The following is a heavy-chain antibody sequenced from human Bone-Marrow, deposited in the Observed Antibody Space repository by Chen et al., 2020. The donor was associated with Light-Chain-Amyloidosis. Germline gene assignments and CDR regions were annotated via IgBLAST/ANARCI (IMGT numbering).Heavy chain of an antibody. CDR3: AIPAGRMAGTRAFDI. V-gene: IGHV1-46*03. CDR2: INPSGGST. J-gene: IGHJ3*02. CDR1: GYTFTSYY. Sequence: QVQLVQSGAEVKKPGASVKVSCKASGYTFTSYYMHWVRQAPGQGLEWMGIINPSGGSTSYAQKFQGRVTMTRDTSTSTVYMELSSLRSEDTAVYYCAIPAGRMAGTRAFDIWGQGTMVTVSS. D-gene: IGHD6-19*01.